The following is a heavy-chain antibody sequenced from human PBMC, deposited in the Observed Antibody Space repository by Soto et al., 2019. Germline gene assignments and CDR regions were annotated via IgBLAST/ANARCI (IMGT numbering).Heavy chain of an antibody. J-gene: IGHJ5*02. V-gene: IGHV3-74*01. Sequence: EVQLVESGGGLGQPGGSLRLSCVASGFIFSDYWMHWVRQAPGKGLAWVSRINTDGSRTSYADSVKGRFTISGDNAKNTVYLQMNSLRAEDRAVYFCARVKSGSYDWFDPWGQGTLVTVSS. CDR3: ARVKSGSYDWFDP. CDR1: GFIFSDYW. CDR2: INTDGSRT. D-gene: IGHD3-10*01.